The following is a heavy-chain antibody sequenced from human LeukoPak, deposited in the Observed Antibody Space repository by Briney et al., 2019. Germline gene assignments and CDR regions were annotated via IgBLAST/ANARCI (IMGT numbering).Heavy chain of an antibody. D-gene: IGHD6-13*01. J-gene: IGHJ4*02. CDR3: ARRYSSSWWDLDY. CDR1: GFTFSSYS. CDR2: INSSGRHI. V-gene: IGHV3-48*02. Sequence: GGALTLSCAASGFTFSSYSMNWVRQAPGKGLEWVSYINSSGRHIFYADSVKGRFTISRDNAKNSLTLQMNSLRDEDTAGYYCARRYSSSWWDLDYWGQGTLVTVSS.